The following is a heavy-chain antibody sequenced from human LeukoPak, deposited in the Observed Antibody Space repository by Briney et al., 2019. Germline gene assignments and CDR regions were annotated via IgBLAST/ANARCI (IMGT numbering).Heavy chain of an antibody. J-gene: IGHJ4*02. CDR3: ARDFFGYSGYGMEGSDFDY. D-gene: IGHD5-12*01. Sequence: ASVKVSCKASGYTFTGYYMHWVRQAPGQGLEWMGWINPNSGGTNYAQKFQGRVTMTRDTSISTAYMELSRLRSDDTAVYYCARDFFGYSGYGMEGSDFDYWGQGTLVTVSS. V-gene: IGHV1-2*02. CDR1: GYTFTGYY. CDR2: INPNSGGT.